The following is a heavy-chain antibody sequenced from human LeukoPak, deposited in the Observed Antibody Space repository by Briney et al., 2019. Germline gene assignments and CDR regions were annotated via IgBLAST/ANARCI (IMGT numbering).Heavy chain of an antibody. J-gene: IGHJ4*02. Sequence: SETLSLTCTVSGGSISSGGYYWSWIRQPPGKGLEWIGSIYYSGSTYYNPSLKSRVTISVDTSKNQFSLKLSSVTAADTAVYYCARHEIAVACFDYWGQGTLVTVSS. CDR1: GGSISSGGYY. CDR3: ARHEIAVACFDY. CDR2: IYYSGST. D-gene: IGHD6-19*01. V-gene: IGHV4-39*01.